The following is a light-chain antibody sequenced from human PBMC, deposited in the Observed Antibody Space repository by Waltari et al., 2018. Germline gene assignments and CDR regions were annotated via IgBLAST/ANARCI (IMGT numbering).Light chain of an antibody. J-gene: IGKJ2*01. CDR3: QQYGPSPPYT. CDR2: GAS. Sequence: EIVLTQSPGTLSLSPGDSATLSCRASQTVTSRYLAWYQQRPGQAPRLLIYGASNRAAGIPNRIRGSGSGTDFTLTITRLEPEDFAVYYCQQYGPSPPYTFGQGTKLEV. V-gene: IGKV3-20*01. CDR1: QTVTSRY.